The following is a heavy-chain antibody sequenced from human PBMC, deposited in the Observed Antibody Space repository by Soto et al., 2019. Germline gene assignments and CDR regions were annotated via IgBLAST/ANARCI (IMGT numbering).Heavy chain of an antibody. D-gene: IGHD2-21*01. CDR1: GYTFTSYP. V-gene: IGHV1-3*01. CDR2: IDAGNGNT. Sequence: ASVKVSCKASGYTFTSYPTHWVRQAPGQRLEWMGWIDAGNGNTKYSQKFRGRVTFTTDTSASTAYMGLSSLRSEDTAMYYCARLGSYVAGGDWYNGMVVSCQGLTVTV. J-gene: IGHJ6*02. CDR3: ARLGSYVAGGDWYNGMVV.